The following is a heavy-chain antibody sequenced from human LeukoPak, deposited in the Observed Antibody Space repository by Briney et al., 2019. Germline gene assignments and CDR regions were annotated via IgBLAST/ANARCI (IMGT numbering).Heavy chain of an antibody. V-gene: IGHV3-30*18. D-gene: IGHD6-13*01. CDR2: ISYDGSNK. CDR1: GFTFRSYD. Sequence: GRSLRLSCAASGFTFRSYDMHWVRQAPGKGLQWVAVISYDGSNKFHTHSVKDRFTIPRDNSKNTLYLQMNSLIAEDTAVYYCAKDSEIAAAGSYWYFDLWGRGTLVTVSS. J-gene: IGHJ2*01. CDR3: AKDSEIAAAGSYWYFDL.